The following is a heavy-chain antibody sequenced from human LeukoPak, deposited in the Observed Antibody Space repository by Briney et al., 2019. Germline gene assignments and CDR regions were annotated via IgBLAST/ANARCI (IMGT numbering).Heavy chain of an antibody. J-gene: IGHJ6*03. Sequence: GGSLRLSCAASGFTFSDYYMSWIRQAPGKGLEWVSSISSSSSYTYYADSVKGRFTISRDNAKNSLYLQMNSLRADDTAVYYCARDKAKYCSSTSCYRDYYYYYMDVWGKGTTVTISS. D-gene: IGHD2-2*01. CDR3: ARDKAKYCSSTSCYRDYYYYYMDV. V-gene: IGHV3-11*06. CDR1: GFTFSDYY. CDR2: ISSSSSYT.